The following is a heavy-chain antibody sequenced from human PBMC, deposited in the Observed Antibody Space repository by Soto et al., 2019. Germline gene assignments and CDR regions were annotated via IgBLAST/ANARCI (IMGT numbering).Heavy chain of an antibody. CDR2: ISVNGDST. V-gene: IGHV3-23*01. Sequence: GGSLRLSCAASGFSFNTYVMNWVRQAPGMGLEWVSSISVNGDSTYYADSVKGRFTISRHSSKNTLHLQMNSLRAEDTAVYYCAKQYCSSTNCYPLVLWGQGTLVTVSS. CDR3: AKQYCSSTNCYPLVL. CDR1: GFSFNTYV. D-gene: IGHD2-2*01. J-gene: IGHJ4*02.